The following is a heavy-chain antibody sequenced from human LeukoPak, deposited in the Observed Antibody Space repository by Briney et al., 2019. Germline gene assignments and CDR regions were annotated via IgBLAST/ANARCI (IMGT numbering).Heavy chain of an antibody. CDR1: GYTFTSYY. V-gene: IGHV3-30*02. D-gene: IGHD3-3*01. J-gene: IGHJ6*03. Sequence: SCKASGYTFTSYYMHWVRQAPGKGLEWVTFIRYDGSNKHYADSVKGRFTISRDNSKNTLYLQMNSLRAEDTAVYYCAKAPSWSGYSPYYYYYMDVWGKGTTVTVSS. CDR3: AKAPSWSGYSPYYYYYMDV. CDR2: IRYDGSNK.